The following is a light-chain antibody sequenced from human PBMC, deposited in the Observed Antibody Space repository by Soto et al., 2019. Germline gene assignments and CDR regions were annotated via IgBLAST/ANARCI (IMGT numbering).Light chain of an antibody. V-gene: IGLV1-51*01. CDR2: ENN. CDR3: GTWDSSLSAGV. J-gene: IGLJ3*02. CDR1: SSNIGNNY. Sequence: QSVLTQPPSVSAAPGQKVTISCSGSSSNIGNNYVSWYQQLPGTAPKLLIYENNKRPSGIRDRFSGSKSATSATLGITGLQTGDEADYYCGTWDSSLSAGVFGGGTQLTVL.